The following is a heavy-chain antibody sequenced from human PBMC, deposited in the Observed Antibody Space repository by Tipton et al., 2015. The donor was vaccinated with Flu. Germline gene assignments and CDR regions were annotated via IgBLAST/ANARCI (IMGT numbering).Heavy chain of an antibody. CDR1: GGSISSGSYY. CDR3: ASRLNGDVDY. Sequence: LRLSCTVSGGSISSGSYYWSWIRQPAGKGLEWIGRIYTSGSTNYNPSLKSRVTISVDTSKNQFSLKLSSVTAADTAVYYCASRLNGDVDYWGQGTLVTGSS. J-gene: IGHJ4*02. CDR2: IYTSGST. D-gene: IGHD4-17*01. V-gene: IGHV4-61*02.